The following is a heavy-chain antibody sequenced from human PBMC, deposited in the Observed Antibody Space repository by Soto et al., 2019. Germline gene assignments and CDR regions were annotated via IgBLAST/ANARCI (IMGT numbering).Heavy chain of an antibody. CDR3: TRDFQGPLDYGMDV. CDR1: GFTFSSYW. V-gene: IGHV3-7*01. Sequence: PGESLKISCADSGFTFSSYWMSWVRQAPGKGLEWVANVKYDGSQTYYVGSVKGRFTISRDNAKNSLYLQMNSLRAEDTAVYYCTRDFQGPLDYGMDVWGQGTTVTVSS. CDR2: VKYDGSQT. J-gene: IGHJ6*02. D-gene: IGHD1-1*01.